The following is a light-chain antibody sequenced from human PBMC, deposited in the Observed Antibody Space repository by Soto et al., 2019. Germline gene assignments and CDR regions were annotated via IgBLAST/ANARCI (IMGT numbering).Light chain of an antibody. J-gene: IGKJ1*01. CDR2: AAS. V-gene: IGKV1-27*01. CDR1: QGISNY. CDR3: QKYNGAPVW. Sequence: DIPMTQSPSSLSASVGDRVTITCRASQGISNYLAWYQQKPGKAPKLLIYAASTLQSGVPSRFSGSGSGTDFTLTIGSLQAVDVAAYYCQKYNGAPVWFGEGTKVEIK.